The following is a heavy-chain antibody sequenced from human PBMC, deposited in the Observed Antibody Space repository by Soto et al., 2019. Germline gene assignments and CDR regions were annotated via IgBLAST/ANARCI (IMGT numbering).Heavy chain of an antibody. CDR3: ARNSGYDYYDSTGIEW. CDR2: IGGSGGTT. V-gene: IGHV3-23*01. Sequence: GGSLRLSCEASGFTLKSYEVNWARRAPGKGLEWVSAIGGSGGTTYYADSVKGRITISRDNSRSTLYLQMNSLRAEDTAVYYCARNSGYDYYDSTGIEWWGQGTLVTVSS. J-gene: IGHJ4*02. D-gene: IGHD5-12*01. CDR1: GFTLKSYE.